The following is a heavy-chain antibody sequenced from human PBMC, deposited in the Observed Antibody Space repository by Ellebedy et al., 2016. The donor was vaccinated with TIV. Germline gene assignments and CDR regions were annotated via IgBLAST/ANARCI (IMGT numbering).Heavy chain of an antibody. CDR1: GGSISSYY. V-gene: IGHV4-59*01. CDR3: AREGGTGSSMGGAFDI. J-gene: IGHJ3*02. Sequence: SETLSLTCTVSGGSISSYYWSWIRQPPGKGLEWIGYIYYSGSTNYNPSLKSRVTISVDTSKNQFSLKLSSVTAADTAVYYCAREGGTGSSMGGAFDIWGQGTMVTVSS. CDR2: IYYSGST. D-gene: IGHD1-26*01.